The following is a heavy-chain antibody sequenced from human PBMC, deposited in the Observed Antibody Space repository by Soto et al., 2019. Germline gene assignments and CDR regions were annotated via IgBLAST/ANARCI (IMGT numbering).Heavy chain of an antibody. J-gene: IGHJ4*02. CDR3: ARAQPRGYSSGWYDY. CDR1: GGSISSYY. CDR2: IYYSGST. Sequence: SETLSLTCTVSGGSISSYYWSWIRQPPGKGLEWIGYIYYSGSTNYNPSLKSRVTISVDTSKNQFSLKLSSVTAADTAVYYCARAQPRGYSSGWYDYWGQGTLVTVSS. D-gene: IGHD6-19*01. V-gene: IGHV4-59*01.